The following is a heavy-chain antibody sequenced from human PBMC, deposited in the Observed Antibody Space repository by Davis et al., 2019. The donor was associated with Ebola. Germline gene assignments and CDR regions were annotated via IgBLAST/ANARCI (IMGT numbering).Heavy chain of an antibody. Sequence: GESLKISCAASGFTFSSYGMNWVRQAPGKGLEWVAFIRYDGSNKYYAVSVKGRFTISRDNSKNTLYLQMNSLRAEDTAVYYCAKGGYYDFWSGYQFDYWGQGTLVTVSS. D-gene: IGHD3-3*01. J-gene: IGHJ4*02. V-gene: IGHV3-30*02. CDR3: AKGGYYDFWSGYQFDY. CDR2: IRYDGSNK. CDR1: GFTFSSYG.